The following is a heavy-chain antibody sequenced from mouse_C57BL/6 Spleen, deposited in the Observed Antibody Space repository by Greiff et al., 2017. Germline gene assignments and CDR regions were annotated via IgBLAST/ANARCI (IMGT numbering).Heavy chain of an antibody. D-gene: IGHD2-5*01. J-gene: IGHJ3*01. V-gene: IGHV1-4*01. CDR1: GYTFTSYT. CDR3: ARDYSNAWFAY. Sequence: QVQLQQSGAELARPGASVKMSCKASGYTFTSYTMHWVKQRPGQGLEWIGYINPSSGYTKYNQKFKDKATLTADKSSSTAYMQLSSLTSEDSAVXYCARDYSNAWFAYWGQGTLVTVSA. CDR2: INPSSGYT.